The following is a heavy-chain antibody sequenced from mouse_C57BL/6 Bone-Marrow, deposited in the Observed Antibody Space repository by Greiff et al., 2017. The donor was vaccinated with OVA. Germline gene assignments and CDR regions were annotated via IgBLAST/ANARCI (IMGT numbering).Heavy chain of an antibody. Sequence: VQLQQPGAELVMPGASVKLSCKASGYTFTSYWMHWVKQRPGQGLEWIGEIDPSDSYTNYNQKFKGKSTLTVDKSSSTAYMQLSSLTSEDSAVDYCAREDTTVVAPYFDVWGTRTTVTVSS. CDR2: IDPSDSYT. D-gene: IGHD1-1*01. CDR1: GYTFTSYW. CDR3: AREDTTVVAPYFDV. V-gene: IGHV1-69*01. J-gene: IGHJ1*03.